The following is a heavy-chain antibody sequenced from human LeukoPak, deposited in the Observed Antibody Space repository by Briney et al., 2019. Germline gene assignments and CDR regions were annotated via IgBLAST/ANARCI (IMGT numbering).Heavy chain of an antibody. V-gene: IGHV3-21*01. CDR3: ARDVAVAGNLDY. CDR2: ISSSSSYI. Sequence: GGSLRLSCAASGFTFSSYSMNWVRQAPGKGLEWVSSISSSSSYIYYADSVKGRFTISRDNAKSSLYLQMNSLRAEDTAVYYCARDVAVAGNLDYWGQGTLVTVSS. J-gene: IGHJ4*02. CDR1: GFTFSSYS. D-gene: IGHD6-19*01.